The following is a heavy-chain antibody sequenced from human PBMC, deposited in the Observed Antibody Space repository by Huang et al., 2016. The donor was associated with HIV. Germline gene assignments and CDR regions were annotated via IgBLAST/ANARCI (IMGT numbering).Heavy chain of an antibody. CDR1: GYGFSSYW. CDR2: IYPRDSET. CDR3: ARQVDGFRSHFDF. Sequence: EVLLVQSGAELKEPGESLKISCKASGYGFSSYWIGWVRQKPGKGLGWMGIIYPRDSETKDSPSFDGQVTISADKSTRTAYLQWESLKAPDTAIYFCARQVDGFRSHFDFWGQGTLVSVSS. D-gene: IGHD5-18*01. J-gene: IGHJ4*02. V-gene: IGHV5-51*01.